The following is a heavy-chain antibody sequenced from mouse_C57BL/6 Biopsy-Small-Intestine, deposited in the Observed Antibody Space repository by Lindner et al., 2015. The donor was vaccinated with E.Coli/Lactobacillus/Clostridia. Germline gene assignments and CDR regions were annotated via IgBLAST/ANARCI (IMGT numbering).Heavy chain of an antibody. V-gene: IGHV14-4*01. CDR2: IDPENGDT. CDR3: TALRLRRGYWYFDV. Sequence: VQLQESGAELVRPGASAKLSCTASGFNIKDDYMHWVKQRPEQGLEWIGWIDPENGDTEYASKFQGKATITADTSSNTAYLQLSSLTSEDTAVYYCTALRLRRGYWYFDVWGTGTTVTVSS. J-gene: IGHJ1*03. D-gene: IGHD2-4*01. CDR1: GFNIKDDY.